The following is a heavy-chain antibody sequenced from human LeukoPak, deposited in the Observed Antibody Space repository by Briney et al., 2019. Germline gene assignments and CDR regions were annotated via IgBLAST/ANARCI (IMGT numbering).Heavy chain of an antibody. CDR2: ISGSGGST. Sequence: GGSLRLSCAASGFTFSSYAMSWVRQAPGKGLEWVSAISGSGGSTYYADSVKGRFTISRDNSKNTLYLQMNSLRAEDTAVYYCARGYLVSDIVVVPAAFDYWGQETLVTVSS. CDR1: GFTFSSYA. J-gene: IGHJ4*02. V-gene: IGHV3-23*01. CDR3: ARGYLVSDIVVVPAAFDY. D-gene: IGHD2-2*01.